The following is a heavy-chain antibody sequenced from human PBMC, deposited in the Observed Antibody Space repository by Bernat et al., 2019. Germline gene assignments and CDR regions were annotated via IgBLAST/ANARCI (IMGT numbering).Heavy chain of an antibody. J-gene: IGHJ4*02. Sequence: QVQLVQSGAEVKKPGSSVKVSCRASGGTFSSYAISWVRQAPGQGLEWMGKIIPILGIANYAQKFQGRVTITADKSTSTAYMDLSSLRSEDTAVYYCARGSYGDYVFDYWGQGTLVTVSS. CDR3: ARGSYGDYVFDY. CDR1: GGTFSSYA. V-gene: IGHV1-69*04. D-gene: IGHD4-17*01. CDR2: IIPILGIA.